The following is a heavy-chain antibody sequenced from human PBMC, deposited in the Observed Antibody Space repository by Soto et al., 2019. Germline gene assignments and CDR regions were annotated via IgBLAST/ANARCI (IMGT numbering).Heavy chain of an antibody. D-gene: IGHD3-10*01. J-gene: IGHJ4*02. CDR1: VGTFSSYA. CDR2: IIPIFGTA. CDR3: ARDGPPGSGHGYFDY. V-gene: IGHV1-69*01. Sequence: QVQLVQSGAEVKKPGSSVKVSCKASVGTFSSYAISWVRQAPGQGLEWMGGIIPIFGTANYAQKFQGRVTITADESTSTAYMELSSLRSEDTAVYYFARDGPPGSGHGYFDYWGQGTLVTVSS.